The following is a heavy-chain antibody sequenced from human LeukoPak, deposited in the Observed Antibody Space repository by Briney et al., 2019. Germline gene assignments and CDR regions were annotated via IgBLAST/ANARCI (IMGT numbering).Heavy chain of an antibody. V-gene: IGHV3-7*04. CDR3: ARVGGTLPDYYYYMDV. Sequence: PGWSLRLSCAASGFTFSSYWMSWVRQAPGKGLEWVANIKQDGSEKYYVDSVKGRFTISRDNAKNSLYLQMNSLRAEDTAVYYCARVGGTLPDYYYYMDVWGKGTTVTVSS. J-gene: IGHJ6*03. CDR1: GFTFSSYW. D-gene: IGHD1-26*01. CDR2: IKQDGSEK.